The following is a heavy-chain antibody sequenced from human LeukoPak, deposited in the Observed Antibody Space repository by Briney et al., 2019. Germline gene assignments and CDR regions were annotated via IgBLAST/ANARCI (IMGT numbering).Heavy chain of an antibody. J-gene: IGHJ4*02. D-gene: IGHD1-1*01. Sequence: SETLSLTCTVSGGPNSSYYWSWIRQPPGKGLEWIGYIYYSGSTNYNPSLKSRVTISLDTSKNQFSLKLNSVTAADTAVYYCARGTDPEDYWGQGTLVTVSS. CDR1: GGPNSSYY. CDR2: IYYSGST. CDR3: ARGTDPEDY. V-gene: IGHV4-59*01.